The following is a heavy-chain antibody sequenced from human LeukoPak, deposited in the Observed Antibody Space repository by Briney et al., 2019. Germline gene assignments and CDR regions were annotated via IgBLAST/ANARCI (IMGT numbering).Heavy chain of an antibody. CDR1: GFILSTYV. CDR2: ISSSGGYT. CDR3: AKDINYLGNAFDI. Sequence: PGGSLRLSCAASGFILSTYVMSWVRQASGKGLEWVSTISSSGGYTYFEDSVKGRFTISRGNFNNTLYLQMNRLRAEDTAVYYCAKDINYLGNAFDIWGQGTMVTVSS. V-gene: IGHV3-23*01. D-gene: IGHD5-24*01. J-gene: IGHJ3*02.